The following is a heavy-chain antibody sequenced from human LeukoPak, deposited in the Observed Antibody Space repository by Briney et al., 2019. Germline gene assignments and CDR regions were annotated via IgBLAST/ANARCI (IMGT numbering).Heavy chain of an antibody. CDR3: AVITMVRGVMLHY. J-gene: IGHJ4*02. CDR1: GGTFSSYA. Sequence: GSSVTVSCKASGGTFSSYAISWVRQAPGHGLEWMGRIIPILGTANHAQKFQGRVTMTRDTSISPAYMELRRLRSDDTAVDYCAVITMVRGVMLHYWGQGTLVTVSS. V-gene: IGHV1-69*05. CDR2: IIPILGTA. D-gene: IGHD3-10*01.